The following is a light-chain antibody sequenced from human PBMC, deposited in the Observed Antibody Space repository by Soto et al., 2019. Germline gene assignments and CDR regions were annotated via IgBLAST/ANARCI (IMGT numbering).Light chain of an antibody. J-gene: IGLJ2*01. Sequence: QSVLSRPASVSGSPGQSITISCTGTSSDIGRYNYVSWYQQHPGMAPQLLIYEVSDRPSGVSNRFSGSKSGNTASLTISGLQAEDEADYFCTSYTTTSAVIFGGGTKVTVL. CDR3: TSYTTTSAVI. V-gene: IGLV2-14*01. CDR1: SSDIGRYNY. CDR2: EVS.